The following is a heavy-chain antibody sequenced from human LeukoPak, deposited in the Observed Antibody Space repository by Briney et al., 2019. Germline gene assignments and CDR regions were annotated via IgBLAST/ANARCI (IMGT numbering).Heavy chain of an antibody. V-gene: IGHV1-2*02. CDR2: INPNSGGT. CDR3: ARDLVGAPGFCDAFDI. CDR1: GYTFTGYY. J-gene: IGHJ3*02. Sequence: GASVKVSCKASGYTFTGYYMHWVRQAPGQGLEWMGWINPNSGGTNYAQKFQGRVTMTRDTSISTAYMELSRLRSDDTAVYYCARDLVGAPGFCDAFDIWGQGTMVTVSS. D-gene: IGHD1-26*01.